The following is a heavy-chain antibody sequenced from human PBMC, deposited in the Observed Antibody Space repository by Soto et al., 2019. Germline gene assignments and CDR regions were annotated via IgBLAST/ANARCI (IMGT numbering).Heavy chain of an antibody. J-gene: IGHJ6*02. CDR3: AKEGGNHYYYYAMDV. Sequence: GGSLRLSCATSGFTFSSYGMHWVRQAPGKGLEWVAVISNDGLNKYYAVSVKGRITINPDTSKNQFSLQLNSVTPEDTAVYYCAKEGGNHYYYYAMDVWGQGTTVT. CDR2: ISNDGLNK. CDR1: GFTFSSYG. D-gene: IGHD1-26*01. V-gene: IGHV3-30*18.